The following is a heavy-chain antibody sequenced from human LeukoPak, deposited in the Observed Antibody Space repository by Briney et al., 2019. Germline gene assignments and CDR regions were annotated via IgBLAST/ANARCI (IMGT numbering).Heavy chain of an antibody. CDR1: GFIFSTSS. CDR2: IIGSSTTI. J-gene: IGHJ4*02. CDR3: ARDARSHCGTDACYGPYFDY. D-gene: IGHD2-2*01. Sequence: GGSLTLACAASGFIFSTSSMSWVRHTPGKGREWISYIIGSSTTIFYADSVKGRFTLSRQIARNSLYLQMNDLRAEETGVYFCARDARSHCGTDACYGPYFDYWGQGTLVTVPS. V-gene: IGHV3-48*01.